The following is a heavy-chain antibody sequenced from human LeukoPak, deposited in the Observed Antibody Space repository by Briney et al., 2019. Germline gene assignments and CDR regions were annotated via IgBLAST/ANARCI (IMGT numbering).Heavy chain of an antibody. CDR3: ARVGEKAFHLWPEIDY. J-gene: IGHJ4*02. CDR2: IYSGGST. V-gene: IGHV3-66*01. D-gene: IGHD5-24*01. CDR1: GFTVSSNY. Sequence: GGSLRLSCAASGFTVSSNYMSWVRQAPGKGLEWVSVIYSGGSTYYADSVKGRFTISRDNSKNTLYLQMNSLRAEDTAVYYCARVGEKAFHLWPEIDYWGQGTLVTVS.